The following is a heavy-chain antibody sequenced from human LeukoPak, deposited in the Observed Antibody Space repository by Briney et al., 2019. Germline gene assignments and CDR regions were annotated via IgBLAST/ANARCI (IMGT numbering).Heavy chain of an antibody. D-gene: IGHD6-19*01. J-gene: IGHJ4*02. V-gene: IGHV3-23*01. CDR3: LGGTGWIFDY. CDR2: ISNNGGYT. CDR1: GFTFSSSA. Sequence: GGSLRLSCAASGFTFSSSAMSWVRQAPGKGLEWVSAISNNGGYTYYADSVQGRFTISRDNSKSTLCLQMNSLRAEDTAVYYCLGGTGWIFDYWGQGTLVTVSS.